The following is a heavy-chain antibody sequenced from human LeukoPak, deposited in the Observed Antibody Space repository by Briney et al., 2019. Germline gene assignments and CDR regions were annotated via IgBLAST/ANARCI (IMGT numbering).Heavy chain of an antibody. D-gene: IGHD5/OR15-5a*01. CDR3: AKDLRDTSRLGGFDY. CDR2: IRNDGNCK. J-gene: IGHJ4*02. Sequence: GGSLRLSCAASGFTFSIYAIHWVRQAPGKGLEWVAFIRNDGNCKSYADSVKGRFTVSRDNSRNTLYLQMNSLRVEDTAVYYCAKDLRDTSRLGGFDYWGQGTLVTVSS. V-gene: IGHV3-30*02. CDR1: GFTFSIYA.